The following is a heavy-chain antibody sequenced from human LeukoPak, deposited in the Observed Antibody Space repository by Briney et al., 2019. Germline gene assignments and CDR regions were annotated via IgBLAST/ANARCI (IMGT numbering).Heavy chain of an antibody. V-gene: IGHV4-59*08. CDR2: IYYSGST. D-gene: IGHD2-2*01. J-gene: IGHJ4*02. Sequence: SETLSLTCTVSGGSISSYYWSWIRQPPGKGLEWIGYIYYSGSTNYNPSLKSRVTISVDTSKNQFSLKLSSVTAADTAVYYCARNGCSSTSRYWGGWYFDYWGQGTLVTVSS. CDR1: GGSISSYY. CDR3: ARNGCSSTSRYWGGWYFDY.